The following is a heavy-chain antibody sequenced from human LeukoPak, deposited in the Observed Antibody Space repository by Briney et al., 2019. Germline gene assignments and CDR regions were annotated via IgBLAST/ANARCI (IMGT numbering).Heavy chain of an antibody. Sequence: SVKVSCKASGGTFSSYAISWVRQAPGQGLEWMGRIIPILGIANYAQKFQGRVTITADKSTSTAYMELSSLRSEDTAVYYCAGGHATVTYRAGFDYWGQGTLVTVSS. CDR2: IIPILGIA. CDR3: AGGHATVTYRAGFDY. J-gene: IGHJ4*02. D-gene: IGHD4-17*01. V-gene: IGHV1-69*04. CDR1: GGTFSSYA.